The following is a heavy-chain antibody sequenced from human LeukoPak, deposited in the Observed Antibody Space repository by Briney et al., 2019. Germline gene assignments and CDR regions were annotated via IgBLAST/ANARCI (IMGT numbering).Heavy chain of an antibody. CDR1: GGSISSSLYH. J-gene: IGHJ4*02. D-gene: IGHD3-16*01. CDR2: IYYTGTT. V-gene: IGHV4-39*07. Sequence: SETLSLTCAVSGGSISSSLYHWGWIRQPPGKGLEWIGNIYYTGTTNYSPSFKSRLTLSIDTSRSQFSLKLTSVTAADTAVYYCARRGGDFHTGIVFDNGGQGPLVTVSS. CDR3: ARRGGDFHTGIVFDN.